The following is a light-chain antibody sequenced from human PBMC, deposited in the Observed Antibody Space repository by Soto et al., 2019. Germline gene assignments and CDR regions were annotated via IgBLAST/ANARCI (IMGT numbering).Light chain of an antibody. J-gene: IGKJ5*01. V-gene: IGKV3-11*01. CDR2: GAS. CDR1: QNVRGY. CDR3: QQRSNWPPIT. Sequence: EILLTQSPVTLSLSPGERATLSCRASQNVRGYLAWYQQKPGQAPRLLISGASTRATGIPARFSGSGSGTEFTLTISSLQSEDFAVYYCQQRSNWPPITFGQGTRLEI.